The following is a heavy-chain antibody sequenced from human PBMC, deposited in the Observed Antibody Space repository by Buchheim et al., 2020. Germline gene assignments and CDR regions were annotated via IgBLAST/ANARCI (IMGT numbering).Heavy chain of an antibody. J-gene: IGHJ5*02. Sequence: QVQLQQWGAGLLKPSETLSLTCAVYGGSFSGYYWSWIRRPPGKGLEWIGEINHSGSTNYNPSLKSRVTISVDTSKNQFSLKLSSVTAADTAVYYCARTGSGSYYNENWFDPWGQGTL. CDR2: INHSGST. CDR3: ARTGSGSYYNENWFDP. D-gene: IGHD3-10*01. V-gene: IGHV4-34*01. CDR1: GGSFSGYY.